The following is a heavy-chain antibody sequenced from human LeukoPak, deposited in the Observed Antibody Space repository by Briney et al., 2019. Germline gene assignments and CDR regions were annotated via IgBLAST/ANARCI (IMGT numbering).Heavy chain of an antibody. CDR1: GYTFTSYD. D-gene: IGHD3-10*01. Sequence: VASVKVSCKASGYTFTSYDINWVRQATGQGIEWMGWMNPNSGNTGYAQKFQGRVTMTRNTSISTAYMELSSLRSEDTAVYYCAKIGELGMVRPQNAYYYYYGMDVWGQGTTVTVSS. J-gene: IGHJ6*02. CDR3: AKIGELGMVRPQNAYYYYYGMDV. V-gene: IGHV1-8*01. CDR2: MNPNSGNT.